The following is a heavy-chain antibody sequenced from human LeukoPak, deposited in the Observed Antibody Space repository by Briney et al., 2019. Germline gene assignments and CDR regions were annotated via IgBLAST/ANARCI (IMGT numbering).Heavy chain of an antibody. CDR3: ARSTDGCGSHCFFDY. CDR2: IYYSGST. J-gene: IGHJ4*02. CDR1: GGSISSGGYY. V-gene: IGHV4-31*03. Sequence: SQTLSLTCTVSGGSISSGGYYWSWIRQHPGKGLEWIGYIYYSGSTYYNPSLKSRVTISVDTSKNQFSLKLSSVTAADTAVYYCARSTDGCGSHCFFDYWGQGTLVTVSS. D-gene: IGHD3-16*01.